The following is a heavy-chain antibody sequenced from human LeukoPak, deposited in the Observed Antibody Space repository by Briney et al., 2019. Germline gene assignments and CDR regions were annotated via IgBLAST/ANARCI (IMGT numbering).Heavy chain of an antibody. CDR1: LVTFDDYA. D-gene: IGHD6-19*01. V-gene: IGHV3-9*01. J-gene: IGHJ4*02. CDR3: AKDTVGSGWYYFDY. CDR2: IFVDSGSI. Sequence: SLRLSSAASLVTFDDYAMRAGRQAPREGLGWGSEIFVDSGSIGYADSVKGRFTISRDNAKNSLYLQMNSLRAEDTALYYCAKDTVGSGWYYFDYWGQGTLVTVSS.